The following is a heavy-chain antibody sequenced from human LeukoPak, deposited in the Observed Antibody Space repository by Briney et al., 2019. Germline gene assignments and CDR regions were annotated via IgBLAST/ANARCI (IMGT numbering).Heavy chain of an antibody. Sequence: SQTLSLTCAISGDSVSNNSAAWNWIRQSPSRGLEWLGRTYYRSKWYNDYAVSVTSRITISTDTSKNQFSLQLKSVTPDDTAVYYCARGRSWGESGFDYWGQGTLVTVSS. V-gene: IGHV6-1*01. CDR2: TYYRSKWYN. J-gene: IGHJ4*02. D-gene: IGHD6-13*01. CDR1: GDSVSNNSAA. CDR3: ARGRSWGESGFDY.